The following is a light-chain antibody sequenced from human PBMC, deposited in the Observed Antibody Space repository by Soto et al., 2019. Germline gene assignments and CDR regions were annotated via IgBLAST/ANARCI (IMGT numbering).Light chain of an antibody. CDR3: EQHGSSPRT. Sequence: EIVMTHSPATLSVSPGESATLSCSSSQSVSSNLAWYQQKPGXAPRLLIYGASIRAAGIPDRFSGRGSGTDSALAIRRLEPGDFDGYWCEQHGSSPRTFGQGTKVDIK. V-gene: IGKV3-20*01. CDR2: GAS. J-gene: IGKJ1*01. CDR1: QSVSSN.